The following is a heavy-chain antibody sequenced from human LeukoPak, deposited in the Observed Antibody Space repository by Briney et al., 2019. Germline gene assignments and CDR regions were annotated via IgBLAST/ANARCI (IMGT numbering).Heavy chain of an antibody. J-gene: IGHJ4*02. D-gene: IGHD1-26*01. V-gene: IGHV1-2*02. Sequence: ASVKVSCKASGYTFTGYYTHWVRQAPGQGLEWMGWINPNSGGTNYAQKFQGRVTMTRDTSISTAYMELSRLRSDDTAVYYCASLSYLVGAIRDYWGQGTLVTVSS. CDR2: INPNSGGT. CDR1: GYTFTGYY. CDR3: ASLSYLVGAIRDY.